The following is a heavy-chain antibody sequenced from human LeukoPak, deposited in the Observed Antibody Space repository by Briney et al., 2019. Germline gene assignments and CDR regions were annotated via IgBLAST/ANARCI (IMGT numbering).Heavy chain of an antibody. D-gene: IGHD3-22*01. Sequence: ASVKVSCKASGYTFTGYYMHWVRQAPGQGLEWMGWINPSSGGTNYAQKFQGRVTMTRDTSISTAYMELSRLRSDDTAVYYCARVLDYYDSSGPSYYYYYGMDVWGQGTTVTVSS. CDR3: ARVLDYYDSSGPSYYYYYGMDV. J-gene: IGHJ6*02. CDR2: INPSSGGT. CDR1: GYTFTGYY. V-gene: IGHV1-2*02.